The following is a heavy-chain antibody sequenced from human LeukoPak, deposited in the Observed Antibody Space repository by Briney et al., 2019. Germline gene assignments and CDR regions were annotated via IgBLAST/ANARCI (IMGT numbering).Heavy chain of an antibody. CDR2: ISHSGGST. J-gene: IGHJ4*02. V-gene: IGHV3-23*01. D-gene: IGHD6-13*01. CDR3: AKDWALRAAGSFDY. Sequence: PGGSLRLSCAASGFTFTYFAMTWVRQAPGKGLEWVSTISHSGGSTYYADSVKGRFTISRDNSKNTLYLQMNNLRAEDTAVYYCAKDWALRAAGSFDYWGQGTLVTVSS. CDR1: GFTFTYFA.